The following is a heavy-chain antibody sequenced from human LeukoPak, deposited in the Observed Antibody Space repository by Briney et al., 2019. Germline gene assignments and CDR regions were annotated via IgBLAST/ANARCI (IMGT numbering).Heavy chain of an antibody. CDR1: GGSISSGDYY. V-gene: IGHV4-30-4*01. CDR2: IYYSGST. D-gene: IGHD2-2*01. J-gene: IGHJ4*02. Sequence: SQTLSLTCTVSGGSISSGDYYWSWIRQPPGKGLEWIGYIYYSGSTYYNPSLKSRVTISVDTSKNQFSLKLSSVTAADTAVYYCARVVVVVPAATNYFDYWGQGTLVTVSS. CDR3: ARVVVVVPAATNYFDY.